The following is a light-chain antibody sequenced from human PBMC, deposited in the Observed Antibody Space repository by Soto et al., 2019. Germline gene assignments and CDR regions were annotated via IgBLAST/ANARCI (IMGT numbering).Light chain of an antibody. V-gene: IGKV3-20*01. CDR2: GAS. J-gene: IGKJ2*01. CDR1: QSVSSSY. CDR3: QQYGSSLYT. Sequence: EIVLTQSPATLSLSPGERATLSCRASQSVSSSYLAWYQQKPGQAPRLLIYGASSRATGIPDRCSGSGSGTDFTLTISRLEPEDFAVYYCQQYGSSLYTFGQGTKLEIK.